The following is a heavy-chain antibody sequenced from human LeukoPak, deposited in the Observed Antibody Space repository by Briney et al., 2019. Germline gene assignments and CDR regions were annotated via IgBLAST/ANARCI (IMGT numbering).Heavy chain of an antibody. J-gene: IGHJ4*02. Sequence: SVKVSCKASGGTFSSYAISWVRQAPGQGLEWMGGIIPIFGTANYAQKFQGRVTTTADESTSTAYMELSSLRSEDTAVYYCARDQRYFDWLAGPRGIFDYWGQGTLVTVSS. D-gene: IGHD3-9*01. CDR3: ARDQRYFDWLAGPRGIFDY. CDR2: IIPIFGTA. CDR1: GGTFSSYA. V-gene: IGHV1-69*01.